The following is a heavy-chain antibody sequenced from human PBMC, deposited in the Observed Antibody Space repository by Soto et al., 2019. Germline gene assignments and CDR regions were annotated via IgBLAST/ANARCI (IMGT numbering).Heavy chain of an antibody. CDR3: ASSSTVLLPTAMTGWFDP. D-gene: IGHD2-2*01. CDR2: IRKSGSRT. Sequence: GGSLRLSCAASGFTFISHAMSWVRPAPRKGLEWVSTIRKSGSRTYYADSVKGRFAISRDNSKNTLYLQMTSLRPEDTAVYYCASSSTVLLPTAMTGWFDPWGQGTLVTVSS. J-gene: IGHJ5*02. V-gene: IGHV3-23*01. CDR1: GFTFISHA.